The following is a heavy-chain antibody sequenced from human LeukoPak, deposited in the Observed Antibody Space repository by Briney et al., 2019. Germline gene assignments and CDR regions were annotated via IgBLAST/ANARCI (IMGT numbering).Heavy chain of an antibody. CDR3: AKDDAWVRYQD. CDR2: ISGSGAIT. J-gene: IGHJ4*02. V-gene: IGHV3-23*01. Sequence: GGTLRLSCAASGFTFSSYGMSWVRQAPGKGLEWVSTISGSGAITYYADSVKGRFTISRDNSRNTLDLQMNSLRAEDTAVYYCAKDDAWVRYQDWGQGTLVTVSS. CDR1: GFTFSSYG. D-gene: IGHD5-12*01.